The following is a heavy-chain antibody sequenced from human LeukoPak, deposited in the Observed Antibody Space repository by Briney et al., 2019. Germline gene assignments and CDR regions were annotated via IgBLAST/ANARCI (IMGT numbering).Heavy chain of an antibody. D-gene: IGHD3-22*01. V-gene: IGHV4-39*07. CDR3: ARGGIPDYYDSSGYISGVY. CDR2: IYYSGST. J-gene: IGHJ4*02. CDR1: GGSISSSSYY. Sequence: SETLSLTCTVSGGSISSSSYYWGWIRQPPGKGLEWIGSIYYSGSTYYNPSLKSRVTISVDTSKNQFSLKLSSVTAADTAVYYCARGGIPDYYDSSGYISGVYWGQGTLVTVSS.